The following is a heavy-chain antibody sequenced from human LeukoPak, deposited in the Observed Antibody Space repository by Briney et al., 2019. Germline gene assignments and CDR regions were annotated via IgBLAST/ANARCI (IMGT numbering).Heavy chain of an antibody. CDR2: ISGSGDST. Sequence: GGSLRLSCAASGFTFSTYAMCWVRQAPGKGLEWVSTISGSGDSTYYADSVKGRFTISRDNSKNTLYLQMNSLRAEDTAVYYCAKPSHYYDSSGRTSDAFDIWGQGTMVTVSS. V-gene: IGHV3-23*01. J-gene: IGHJ3*02. CDR3: AKPSHYYDSSGRTSDAFDI. D-gene: IGHD3-22*01. CDR1: GFTFSTYA.